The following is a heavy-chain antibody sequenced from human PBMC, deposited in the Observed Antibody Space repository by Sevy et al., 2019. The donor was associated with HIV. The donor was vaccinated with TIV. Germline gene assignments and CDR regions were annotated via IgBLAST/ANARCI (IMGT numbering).Heavy chain of an antibody. V-gene: IGHV3-30*02. CDR1: GFTFSSYG. CDR2: IRYDGSNK. D-gene: IGHD1-26*01. J-gene: IGHJ4*02. Sequence: GSLRLSCAASGFTFSSYGMHWVRQAPGKGLEWVAFIRYDGSNKYYADSVKGRFTISRDNSKNTLYLQMNSLRAEDTAVYYCAKDPHTQWDRLKWEYYFDYWGQGTLVTVSS. CDR3: AKDPHTQWDRLKWEYYFDY.